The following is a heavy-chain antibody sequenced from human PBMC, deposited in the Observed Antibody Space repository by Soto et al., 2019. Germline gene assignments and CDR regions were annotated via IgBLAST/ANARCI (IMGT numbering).Heavy chain of an antibody. D-gene: IGHD2-8*01. V-gene: IGHV1-18*01. Sequence: ASVKVSCKASGYTFTSYGISWVRQAPGQGLEWMGWISAYNGNTNYAQKLQSRVTMTTDTSTSTAYMELRSLRSDDTAVYYCARGYCTNGVCSPYAFDIWGQGTMVTVSS. J-gene: IGHJ3*02. CDR2: ISAYNGNT. CDR1: GYTFTSYG. CDR3: ARGYCTNGVCSPYAFDI.